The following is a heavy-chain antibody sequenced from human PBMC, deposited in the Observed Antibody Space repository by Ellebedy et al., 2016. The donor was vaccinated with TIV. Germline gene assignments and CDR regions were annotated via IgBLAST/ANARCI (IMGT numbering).Heavy chain of an antibody. V-gene: IGHV1-69*04. D-gene: IGHD6-25*01. CDR1: GGTFSSYA. CDR2: IIPILGIE. CDR3: AIDSFSGVGLGAFDI. J-gene: IGHJ3*02. Sequence: AASVKVSCKASGGTFSSYAISWLRQPPGQGLEWMGRIIPILGIENYAQKFQGRVTITADKSTSTAYMELSSLRSEDTAVYYCAIDSFSGVGLGAFDIWGQGTMVTVSS.